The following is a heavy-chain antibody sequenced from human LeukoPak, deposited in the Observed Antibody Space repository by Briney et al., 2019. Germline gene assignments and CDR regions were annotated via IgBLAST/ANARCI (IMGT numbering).Heavy chain of an antibody. CDR2: INPNSGGT. V-gene: IGHV1-2*04. D-gene: IGHD4-17*01. J-gene: IGHJ4*02. Sequence: EASVKVSCKASGYTFTGYYMHWVRQAPGQGLEWMGWINPNSGGTNYAQKFQGWVTMTRDTSTSTVYMELSSLRSEDTAVYYCARDSTPHDYGDYGLDYWGQGTLVTVSS. CDR3: ARDSTPHDYGDYGLDY. CDR1: GYTFTGYY.